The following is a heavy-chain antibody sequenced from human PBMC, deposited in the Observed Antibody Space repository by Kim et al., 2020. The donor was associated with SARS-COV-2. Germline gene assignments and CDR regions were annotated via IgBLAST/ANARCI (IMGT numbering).Heavy chain of an antibody. CDR3: ASNPPITMIVEGNL. V-gene: IGHV3-48*02. CDR1: GFTFSSYS. CDR2: ISSSSSTI. Sequence: GGSLRLSCAASGFTFSSYSMNWVRQAPGKGLEWVSYISSSSSTIYYADSVKGRFTISRDNAKNSLYLQMNSLRDEDTAVYYCASNPPITMIVEGNLWGRGTLVTVSS. D-gene: IGHD3-22*01. J-gene: IGHJ2*01.